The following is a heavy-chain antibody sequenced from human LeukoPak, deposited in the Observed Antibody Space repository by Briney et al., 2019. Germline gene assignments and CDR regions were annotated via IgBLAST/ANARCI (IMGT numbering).Heavy chain of an antibody. CDR2: ISSSSSTI. D-gene: IGHD3-22*01. CDR3: ARTRGYDSSGYYWFDY. J-gene: IGHJ4*02. V-gene: IGHV3-48*01. Sequence: GGSLRLSCAASGFTFSSYGMHWVRQAPGKGLEWVSYISSSSSTIYYADSVKGRFTISRDNAKNSLYLQMNSLRAEDTAVYYCARTRGYDSSGYYWFDYWGQGTLVTVSS. CDR1: GFTFSSYG.